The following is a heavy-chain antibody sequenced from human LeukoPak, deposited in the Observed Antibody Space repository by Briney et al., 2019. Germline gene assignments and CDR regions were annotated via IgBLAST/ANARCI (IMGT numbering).Heavy chain of an antibody. V-gene: IGHV4-39*01. CDR1: GDSISSTNYY. CDR2: IYSGST. D-gene: IGHD6-19*01. CDR3: ATSGWYLLPGVY. Sequence: SETLSLTCTVSGDSISSTNYYWGWIRQPPGKGLEWIGSIYSGSTYYNPSLESRVTISVDTSKNQFSLKLSSVTAADTAVYYCATSGWYLLPGVYWGQGTLDTVSS. J-gene: IGHJ4*02.